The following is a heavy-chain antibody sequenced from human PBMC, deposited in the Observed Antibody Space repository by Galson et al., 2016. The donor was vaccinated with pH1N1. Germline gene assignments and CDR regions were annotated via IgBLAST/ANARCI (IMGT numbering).Heavy chain of an antibody. CDR3: VRDLTRRGSPPGYYFDS. CDR2: ISGGSRNI. CDR1: GFTFVAFT. J-gene: IGHJ4*02. V-gene: IGHV3-48*04. D-gene: IGHD3-10*01. Sequence: SLRLSCAASGFTFVAFTMNWIRQAPGKGLEWVSYISGGSRNIHYADSVKGRFTITRDNARNSLYLQLTNLRAEDTAVYYCVRDLTRRGSPPGYYFDSWGQGTLVTVSS.